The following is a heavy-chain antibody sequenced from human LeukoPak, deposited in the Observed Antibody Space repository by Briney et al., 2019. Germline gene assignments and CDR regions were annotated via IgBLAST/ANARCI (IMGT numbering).Heavy chain of an antibody. CDR3: ARARVETYYYYGMDV. D-gene: IGHD3-10*01. Sequence: GGSLRLSCAASGFTFSSYAMSWVRQAPGKGLEWVSAISGSGGSTYYAGSVKGRFTISRDNSKNTLYLQMNSLRAEDTAVYYCARARVETYYYYGMDVWGQGTTVTVSS. CDR1: GFTFSSYA. CDR2: ISGSGGST. J-gene: IGHJ6*02. V-gene: IGHV3-23*01.